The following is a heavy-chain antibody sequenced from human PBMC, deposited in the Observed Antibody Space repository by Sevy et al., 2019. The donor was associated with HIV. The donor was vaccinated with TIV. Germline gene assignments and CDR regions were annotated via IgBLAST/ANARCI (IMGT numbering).Heavy chain of an antibody. V-gene: IGHV3-30-3*01. Sequence: GGSLRLSCAASGFAFSTHAMHWVRQAPGKGLEWVAVISYEGTETFYAASVEGRFTISRDNSKNMLSLQINSLKPEDTAVYYCAGDVGYSIKWYPLYWGHGTLVTVSS. CDR3: AGDVGYSIKWYPLY. CDR1: GFAFSTHA. CDR2: ISYEGTET. D-gene: IGHD1-26*01. J-gene: IGHJ4*01.